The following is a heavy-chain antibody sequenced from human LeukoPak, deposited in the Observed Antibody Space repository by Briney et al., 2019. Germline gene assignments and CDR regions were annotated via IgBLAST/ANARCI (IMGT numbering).Heavy chain of an antibody. V-gene: IGHV4-34*01. J-gene: IGHJ4*02. CDR2: INYSGST. CDR1: GGSFSGNY. D-gene: IGHD2-2*01. CDR3: ARVGGDIVVVPAARRPAPYFYY. Sequence: SETLSLTCAVYGGSFSGNYWSWIRQPPGKGLEWIGEINYSGSTNYNPSLKSRVTISADTSKNQFSLKLSSVTAADTAVYYCARVGGDIVVVPAARRPAPYFYYWGQGDLVTVSS.